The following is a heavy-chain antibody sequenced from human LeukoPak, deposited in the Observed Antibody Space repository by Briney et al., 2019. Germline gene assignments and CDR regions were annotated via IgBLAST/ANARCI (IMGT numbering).Heavy chain of an antibody. CDR3: ARVVAAAGENWFDP. J-gene: IGHJ5*02. Sequence: SVKVSCKASGGTFSSYAISWVRQAPGQGLEWMGGIIPTFGTANYAQKFQGRVTITTDESTSTAYMELSSLRSEDTAVYYCARVVAAAGENWFDPWGQGTLVTVSS. CDR1: GGTFSSYA. CDR2: IIPTFGTA. D-gene: IGHD6-13*01. V-gene: IGHV1-69*05.